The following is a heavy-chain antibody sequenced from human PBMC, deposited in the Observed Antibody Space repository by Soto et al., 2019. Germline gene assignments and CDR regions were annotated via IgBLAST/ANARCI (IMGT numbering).Heavy chain of an antibody. V-gene: IGHV1-3*01. CDR3: ARDWTHYDSSGPGDY. CDR2: IKAGNGDT. Sequence: GXSXKVSLTASGYTXRSYPMHWVRQAPRQGLEWMGWIKAGNGDTKYSQKFQGRVTITSDTSAITAYMELSSLRSEDTAVYYCARDWTHYDSSGPGDYWGQGTLGTLS. CDR1: GYTXRSYP. D-gene: IGHD3-22*01. J-gene: IGHJ4*02.